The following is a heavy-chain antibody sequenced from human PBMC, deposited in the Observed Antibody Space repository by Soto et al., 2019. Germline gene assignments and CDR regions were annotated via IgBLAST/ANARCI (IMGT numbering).Heavy chain of an antibody. CDR2: INHSGST. J-gene: IGHJ5*02. CDR3: ARGNWIAARWFDP. CDR1: GGSFSGYY. D-gene: IGHD6-6*01. V-gene: IGHV4-34*01. Sequence: SETLSLTCAVYGGSFSGYYWSWIRQPPGKGLEWIGEINHSGSTNYNPSLKSRVTISVDTSKNQFSLKLSSVTASDTAVYYCARGNWIAARWFDPWGQGTLVTVSS.